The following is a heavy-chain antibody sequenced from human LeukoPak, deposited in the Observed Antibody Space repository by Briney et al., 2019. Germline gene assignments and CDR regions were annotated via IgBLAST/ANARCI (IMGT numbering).Heavy chain of an antibody. D-gene: IGHD1-7*01. V-gene: IGHV3-7*01. Sequence: PGGSLRLSCAASGFTFSSYWMSWVRQAPGKGLEWVANIKQDGSEKYYVDSVKGRFTVSRDNAKNSLYLQMYSLRAEDTAVYYCARVRITGTYYDYWGQGTLVTVSS. CDR2: IKQDGSEK. CDR1: GFTFSSYW. CDR3: ARVRITGTYYDY. J-gene: IGHJ4*02.